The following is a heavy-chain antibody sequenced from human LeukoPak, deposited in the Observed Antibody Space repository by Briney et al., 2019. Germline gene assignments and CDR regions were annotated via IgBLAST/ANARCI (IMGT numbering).Heavy chain of an antibody. V-gene: IGHV3-30*19. Sequence: PGGSLRLSCAASGFTFSSYGMHWVRQAPGKGLEWVAVISYDGSNKYYADSVKGRFTISRDNSKNTLYLQMNSLRAEDTAVYYCARDNEIYYYGSGSYTYWGQGTLVTVSS. CDR2: ISYDGSNK. J-gene: IGHJ4*02. CDR1: GFTFSSYG. CDR3: ARDNEIYYYGSGSYTY. D-gene: IGHD3-10*01.